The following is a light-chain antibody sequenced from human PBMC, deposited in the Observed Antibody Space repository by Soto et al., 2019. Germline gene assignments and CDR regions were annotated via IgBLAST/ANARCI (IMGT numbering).Light chain of an antibody. CDR3: HSYDTILSGSV. CDR2: GNT. Sequence: QSVLTQPPSVSGAPGQRVTISCTGSSSNIGSSFDVHWYQHLPGTAPKLLIYGNTNRPSGVPDRFSGSKSGNSASLAITGLQAEDEADYYCHSYDTILSGSVFGGGTKVPS. J-gene: IGLJ2*01. V-gene: IGLV1-40*01. CDR1: SSNIGSSFD.